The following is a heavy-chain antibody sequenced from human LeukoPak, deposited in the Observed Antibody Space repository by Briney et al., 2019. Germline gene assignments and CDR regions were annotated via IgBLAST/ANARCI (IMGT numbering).Heavy chain of an antibody. Sequence: PGRSLRLSCAASGFTFSSYGMHWVRQAPGKGLEWVAVISYDGSNKYYADSVKGRFTISRDNSKNTLYLQMNSLRAEDTAVYYCARVRGSNWFDPWGQGTLVTVSS. CDR1: GFTFSSYG. CDR2: ISYDGSNK. V-gene: IGHV3-30*03. D-gene: IGHD3-16*01. CDR3: ARVRGSNWFDP. J-gene: IGHJ5*02.